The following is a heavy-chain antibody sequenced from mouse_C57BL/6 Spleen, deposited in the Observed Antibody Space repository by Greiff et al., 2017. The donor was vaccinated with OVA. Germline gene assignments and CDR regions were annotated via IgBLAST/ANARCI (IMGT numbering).Heavy chain of an antibody. Sequence: QVQLQQPGAELVKPGASVKLSCKASGYTFTSYWMHWVKQRPGQGLEWIGMIHPNSGSTNYNEKFKSKATLTVDKSSSTAYMQLSSLTSEDSAVYYCALFITTVVPGAMDYWGQGTSVTVSS. CDR2: IHPNSGST. CDR3: ALFITTVVPGAMDY. J-gene: IGHJ4*01. CDR1: GYTFTSYW. D-gene: IGHD1-1*01. V-gene: IGHV1-64*01.